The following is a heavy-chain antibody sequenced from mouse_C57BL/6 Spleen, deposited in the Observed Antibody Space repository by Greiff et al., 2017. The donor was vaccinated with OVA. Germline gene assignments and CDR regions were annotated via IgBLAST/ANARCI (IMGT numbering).Heavy chain of an antibody. Sequence: QVQLQQPGAELVRPGSSVKLSCKASGYTFTRYWMDWVKQRPGQGLEWIGNIYPSDSETHYNQKFKDKATLTVDKSSSTAYMQLSSLTSEDSAVYYCARTHYYGSSLDYWGQGTTLTVSS. CDR2: IYPSDSET. V-gene: IGHV1-61*01. CDR1: GYTFTRYW. J-gene: IGHJ2*01. D-gene: IGHD1-1*01. CDR3: ARTHYYGSSLDY.